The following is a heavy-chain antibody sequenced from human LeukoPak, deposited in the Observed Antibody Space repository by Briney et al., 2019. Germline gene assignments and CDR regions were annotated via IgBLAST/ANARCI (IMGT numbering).Heavy chain of an antibody. D-gene: IGHD1-26*01. J-gene: IGHJ4*02. CDR3: ARSVGATPLDY. CDR1: GYSFTSYW. V-gene: IGHV5-51*01. Sequence: GESRKISCHGSGYSFTSYWIAWVRQLPGKGLEWMGIIYPSDSETTYSPSFQGQVTISADKSISTAYLQWSSLTASDTAMYYCARSVGATPLDYWGQGTPVTVSS. CDR2: IYPSDSET.